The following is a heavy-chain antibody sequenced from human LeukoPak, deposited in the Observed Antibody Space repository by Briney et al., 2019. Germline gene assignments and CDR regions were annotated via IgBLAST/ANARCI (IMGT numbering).Heavy chain of an antibody. V-gene: IGHV3-23*01. Sequence: GGSLRFSCAASGFTFSSYAMSWVRQAPGKGLEWVSAISGSGGSTYYADSVKGRFTISRDNSKNTLYLQMNSLRAEDTAVYYCVGKVTGSGSYYPPDFDYWGQGTLVTVSS. CDR3: VGKVTGSGSYYPPDFDY. CDR1: GFTFSSYA. CDR2: ISGSGGST. J-gene: IGHJ4*02. D-gene: IGHD3-10*01.